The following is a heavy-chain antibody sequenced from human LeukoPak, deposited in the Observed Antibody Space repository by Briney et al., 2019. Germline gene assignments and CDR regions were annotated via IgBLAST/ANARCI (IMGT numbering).Heavy chain of an antibody. J-gene: IGHJ4*01. V-gene: IGHV4-59*01. CDR3: ARTYGSWSYWSYYFDS. Sequence: SETLSLTCIVSGGPITNYFWSWIRQSQGKGLQWLGYIYYNGSATYNPSLKSRLTISVDTSKTQFSLRLASVTAADTAVYYCARTYGSWSYWSYYFDSWGHGAPVTVSS. CDR1: GGPITNYF. D-gene: IGHD3-10*01. CDR2: IYYNGSA.